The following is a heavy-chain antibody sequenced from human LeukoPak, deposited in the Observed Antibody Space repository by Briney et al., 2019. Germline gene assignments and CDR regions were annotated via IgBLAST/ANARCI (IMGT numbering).Heavy chain of an antibody. CDR3: ARDRRLYNWSGPIQH. CDR2: INHSGST. V-gene: IGHV4-34*01. Sequence: PSETLSLTCAVYGGSFSGYYWSWIRQPPGKGLEWIGEINHSGSTNYNPSLKSRVTISVDTSKNQFSLKLSSVTAADTAVYYCARDRRLYNWSGPIQHWGQGTLVTVSS. CDR1: GGSFSGYY. D-gene: IGHD1-20*01. J-gene: IGHJ1*01.